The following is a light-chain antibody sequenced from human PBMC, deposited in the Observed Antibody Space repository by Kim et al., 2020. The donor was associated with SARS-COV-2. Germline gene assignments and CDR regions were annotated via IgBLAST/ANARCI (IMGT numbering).Light chain of an antibody. CDR1: QSLLYSSNNQNY. V-gene: IGKV4-1*01. J-gene: IGKJ5*01. CDR3: QQYYSSPIT. Sequence: DIVMTQSPDSLAVSLGARASISCKSSQSLLYSSNNQNYMAWYQQKPGQPPILLLYWASTRQSGVPARFSGSGSGTDFTLTINSLQAEDVAFFYCQQYYSSPITFGRGTRLEIK. CDR2: WAS.